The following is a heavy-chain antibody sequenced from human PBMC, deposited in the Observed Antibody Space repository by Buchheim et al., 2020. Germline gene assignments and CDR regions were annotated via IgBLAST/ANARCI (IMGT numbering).Heavy chain of an antibody. Sequence: EVQLVESGGGLVQPGGSLRLSCAASGFTFSSYWMSWVRQAPGKGLEWVANIKQDGREKYYVDSVKGRFTISRDNAKNSLYLQMNSLRAEDTAVYYCARASYDSSGYYPLVQTDYWGQGTL. CDR1: GFTFSSYW. V-gene: IGHV3-7*01. CDR3: ARASYDSSGYYPLVQTDY. J-gene: IGHJ4*02. D-gene: IGHD3-22*01. CDR2: IKQDGREK.